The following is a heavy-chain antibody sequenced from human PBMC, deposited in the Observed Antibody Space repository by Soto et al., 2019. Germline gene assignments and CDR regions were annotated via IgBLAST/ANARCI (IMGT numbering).Heavy chain of an antibody. CDR1: GFTFSSCT. Sequence: EVHLVESGGGLVKPGGSLRLSCAVSGFTFSSCTMNWVRQAPGKGLEWVSSISPSTSHIYYADSVKGRFTISRDNAKNSLFLQTNGLRAEDTAVYYCSGCSGGACHEHYVMDVWGQGRTVSVAS. J-gene: IGHJ6*02. D-gene: IGHD2-15*01. CDR2: ISPSTSHI. CDR3: SGCSGGACHEHYVMDV. V-gene: IGHV3-21*01.